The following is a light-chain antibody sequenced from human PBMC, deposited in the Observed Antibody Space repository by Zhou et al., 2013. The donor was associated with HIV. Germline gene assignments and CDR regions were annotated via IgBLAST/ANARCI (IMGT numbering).Light chain of an antibody. CDR3: QQYFSYPQT. Sequence: IQLTQSPSSLSASVGDRVTITCRASQGISSYLAWYQQKPGKAPKLLIYGSSTLQSGVPSRFSGSGSGTDFTLTISCLQSEDFATYYCQQYFSYPQTFGGGTKVEIK. CDR1: QGISSY. V-gene: IGKV1-9*01. J-gene: IGKJ4*01. CDR2: GSS.